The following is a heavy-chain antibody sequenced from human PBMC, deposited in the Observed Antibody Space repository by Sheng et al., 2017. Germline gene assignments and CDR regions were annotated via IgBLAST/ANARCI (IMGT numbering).Heavy chain of an antibody. D-gene: IGHD4-17*01. J-gene: IGHJ4*02. CDR1: GGSISSSSYY. Sequence: QPQLQESGTGLVKPSETLSLTCTVSGGSISSSSYYWGWIRQPPGKGLEWIGSIYYSGSTYYNPSLKSRVTISADTSKNQFSLKLSSVTATDTAVYYCARAGLQSTVDYWGQGTLVTVSS. CDR3: ARAGLQSTVDY. V-gene: IGHV4-39*07. CDR2: IYYSGST.